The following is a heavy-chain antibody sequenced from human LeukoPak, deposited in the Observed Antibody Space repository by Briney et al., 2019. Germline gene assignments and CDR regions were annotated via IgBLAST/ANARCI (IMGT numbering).Heavy chain of an antibody. Sequence: SETLSLTCAVYGGSFSGYYWSWIRQPPGKGLEWIGETNHSGSTNYNPSLKSRVTISVDTSKNQFSLKLSSVTAADTAVYYCARGGGGYCSSTSCHRVVGYFDYWGQGTLVTVSS. V-gene: IGHV4-34*01. CDR1: GGSFSGYY. CDR3: ARGGGGYCSSTSCHRVVGYFDY. D-gene: IGHD2-2*02. CDR2: TNHSGST. J-gene: IGHJ4*02.